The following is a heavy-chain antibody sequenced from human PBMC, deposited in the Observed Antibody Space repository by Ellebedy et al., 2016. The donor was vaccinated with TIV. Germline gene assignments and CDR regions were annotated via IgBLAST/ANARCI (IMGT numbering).Heavy chain of an antibody. J-gene: IGHJ1*01. CDR1: GHTLTRHH. CDR3: AREGREYNTPSQYFQH. V-gene: IGHV1-46*01. D-gene: IGHD6-6*01. CDR2: IHPSGGST. Sequence: ASVKVSCKASGHTLTRHHMHWVRQAPGQGLEWMGIIHPSGGSTSYAEKFQGRVTLTRDTSTSTFYMELNSLRSEDTAVYYCAREGREYNTPSQYFQHWGQGTLVTVSS.